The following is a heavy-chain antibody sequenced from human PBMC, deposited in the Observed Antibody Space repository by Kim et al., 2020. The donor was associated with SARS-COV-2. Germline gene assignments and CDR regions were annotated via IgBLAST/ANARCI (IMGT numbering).Heavy chain of an antibody. CDR3: ASNLWFGEYTFDY. CDR1: GGSISSSSYY. D-gene: IGHD3-10*01. Sequence: SETLSLTCTVSGGSISSSSYYWGWIRQPPGKGLEWIGSIYYSGSTYYNPSLKSRVTISVDTSKNQFSLKLSSVTAADTAVYYCASNLWFGEYTFDYWGQGTLVTVSS. V-gene: IGHV4-39*07. CDR2: IYYSGST. J-gene: IGHJ4*02.